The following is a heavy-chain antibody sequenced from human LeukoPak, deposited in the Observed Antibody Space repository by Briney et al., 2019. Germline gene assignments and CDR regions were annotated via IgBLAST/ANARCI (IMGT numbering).Heavy chain of an antibody. V-gene: IGHV3-23*01. D-gene: IGHD6-13*01. CDR2: ISGSGGST. Sequence: PGGSLRLSCAASGFTFSSYAMSWVRQAPGKGLEWVSAISGSGGSTYYADSVKGRFTISRDNSKSTLYLQMNSLRAEDTAVYYCAKDRKLYSSSWYEWGRGTLVTVSS. J-gene: IGHJ4*02. CDR1: GFTFSSYA. CDR3: AKDRKLYSSSWYE.